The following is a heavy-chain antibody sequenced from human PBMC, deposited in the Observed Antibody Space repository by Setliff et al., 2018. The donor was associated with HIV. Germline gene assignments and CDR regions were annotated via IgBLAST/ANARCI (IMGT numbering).Heavy chain of an antibody. CDR1: GYTFTNYA. Sequence: GASVKVSCKASGYTFTNYAIHWVRQAPGQRLEWMGWISGYNGNTNYAQKLQGRVTMTTDTSTSTAYMELRSLRSDDTAVYYCAAIAAAALRGTFDIWGQGTMVT. D-gene: IGHD6-13*01. J-gene: IGHJ3*02. V-gene: IGHV1-18*01. CDR2: ISGYNGNT. CDR3: AAIAAAALRGTFDI.